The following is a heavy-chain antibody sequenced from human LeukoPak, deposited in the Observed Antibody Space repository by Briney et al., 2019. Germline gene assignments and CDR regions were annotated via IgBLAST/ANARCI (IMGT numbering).Heavy chain of an antibody. J-gene: IGHJ4*02. Sequence: ASVTVSRKASGYTFTGHYMHWVRKAPGPGLEWMGWSNPNNGVTNYAQKFQGRVTMTRDTSINTAYMELSSLRSHDTAVYYCAKPYYYDSSGYPRDWGQGTLVTVSS. CDR1: GYTFTGHY. V-gene: IGHV1-2*02. CDR3: AKPYYYDSSGYPRD. CDR2: SNPNNGVT. D-gene: IGHD3-22*01.